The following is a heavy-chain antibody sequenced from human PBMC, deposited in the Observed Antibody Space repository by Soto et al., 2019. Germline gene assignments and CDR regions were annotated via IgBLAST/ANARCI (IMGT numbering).Heavy chain of an antibody. D-gene: IGHD1-1*01. CDR2: INPSGGST. J-gene: IGHJ6*02. V-gene: IGHV1-46*01. CDR1: GYTFTSYY. CDR3: ARERQLSPYYYYGMDV. Sequence: QVQLVQSGAEVKKPGASVKVSCKASGYTFTSYYMHWVRQAPGQGLEWMGIINPSGGSTSYAQKFQGRVTMTRDTSTSTVYMELSSLRSEDTAVYYCARERQLSPYYYYGMDVWGQGTTVTVSS.